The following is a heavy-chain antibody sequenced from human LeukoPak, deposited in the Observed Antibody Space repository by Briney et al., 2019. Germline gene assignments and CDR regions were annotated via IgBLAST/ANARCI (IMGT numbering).Heavy chain of an antibody. V-gene: IGHV3-23*01. J-gene: IGHJ3*02. Sequence: GGSLILSCAASGFTFSSYAMIWVRQDPGKGLEWVSAIIGSGGSTYYADSVKGRFTISRDNSKNTLYLQMNSLRAEDTAVYYCAMSTYYYGSGSYYNSYAFDIWGQGTMVTVSS. D-gene: IGHD3-10*01. CDR2: IIGSGGST. CDR1: GFTFSSYA. CDR3: AMSTYYYGSGSYYNSYAFDI.